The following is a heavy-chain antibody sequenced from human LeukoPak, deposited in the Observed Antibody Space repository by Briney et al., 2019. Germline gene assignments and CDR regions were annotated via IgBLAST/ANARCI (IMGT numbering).Heavy chain of an antibody. CDR3: VKLVGYYYDSSGYLHDAFDI. D-gene: IGHD3-22*01. CDR2: ISSNGGST. V-gene: IGHV3-64D*09. J-gene: IGHJ3*02. CDR1: GFTFSSFA. Sequence: PGGSLRLSCSASGFTFSSFAMHWVRQAPGKGLEYVSAISSNGGSTYYADSVKGRFTISRDNSKNTLYLQMSSLRAEDTAVYYCVKLVGYYYDSSGYLHDAFDIWGQGTMVTVSS.